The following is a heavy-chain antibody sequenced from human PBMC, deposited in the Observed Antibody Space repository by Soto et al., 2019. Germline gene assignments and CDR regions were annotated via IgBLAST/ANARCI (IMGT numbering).Heavy chain of an antibody. CDR3: ARLDSSSWYWVGYFDY. CDR2: IYYSGST. CDR1: GGSISSSSYY. J-gene: IGHJ4*02. V-gene: IGHV4-39*01. Sequence: QLQLQESGPGLVKPSETLSLTCTVSGGSISSSSYYWGWIRQPPGKGPEWIGSIYYSGSTYYNPSLKSRVTISVDTSKNQFSLKLSSVTAADTAVYYCARLDSSSWYWVGYFDYWGQGTLVTVSS. D-gene: IGHD6-13*01.